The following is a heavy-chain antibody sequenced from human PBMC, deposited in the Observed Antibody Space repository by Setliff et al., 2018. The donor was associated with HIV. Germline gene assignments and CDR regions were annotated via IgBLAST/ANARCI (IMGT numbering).Heavy chain of an antibody. CDR1: GDSITSRPY. V-gene: IGHV4-4*07. CDR3: AGEFAY. D-gene: IGHD3-10*01. J-gene: IGHJ4*02. Sequence: SETLSLTCTVSGDSITSRPYWTWVRQPAGKGLEWIGRIYTSGSINYNPSLKSRVSMSIDTSDNQFSLNLNSVTAADTAVYYCAGEFAYWGQGALVTVSS. CDR2: IYTSGSI.